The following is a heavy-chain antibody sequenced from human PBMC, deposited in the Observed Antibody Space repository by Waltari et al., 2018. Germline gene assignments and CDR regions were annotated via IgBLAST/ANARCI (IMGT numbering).Heavy chain of an antibody. CDR2: INHSGST. V-gene: IGHV4-34*01. CDR3: ARGPYSSSGWFDP. CDR1: GGSFSGYY. D-gene: IGHD6-6*01. J-gene: IGHJ5*02. Sequence: QVQLQQWGAGLLKPSETLSLTCAVYGGSFSGYYWSWIRQPPGKGLGWIGEINHSGSTNYTPSLRSRVTISVDTSKNQFSLKLSSVTAADTAVYYCARGPYSSSGWFDPWGQGTLVTVSS.